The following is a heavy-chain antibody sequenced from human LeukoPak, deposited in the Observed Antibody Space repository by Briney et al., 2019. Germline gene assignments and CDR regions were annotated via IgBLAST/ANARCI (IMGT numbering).Heavy chain of an antibody. CDR3: ARDLMKRFDY. Sequence: GGSLRLSCAASGFTFSSYSMNWVRQAPEKGLEWVSSISSSSSYIYYADSVKGRFTISRDNAKNSLYLQMNSLRAEDTAVYYCARDLMKRFDYWGQGTLVTVSS. J-gene: IGHJ4*02. CDR1: GFTFSSYS. CDR2: ISSSSSYI. V-gene: IGHV3-21*01. D-gene: IGHD2-8*01.